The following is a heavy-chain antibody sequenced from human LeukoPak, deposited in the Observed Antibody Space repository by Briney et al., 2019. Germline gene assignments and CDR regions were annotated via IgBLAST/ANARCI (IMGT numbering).Heavy chain of an antibody. Sequence: PSGTLSLTCAVSGGSISSSNWWSWVRQPPGKGLEWIGEIYHSGSTNYNPSLKSRVTISVDKSKNQFSLKLSSVTAADTAVYYCARGLWDDYGDYDGSTTYFQHWGQGTLVTVSS. CDR1: GGSISSSNW. J-gene: IGHJ1*01. CDR3: ARGLWDDYGDYDGSTTYFQH. D-gene: IGHD4-17*01. V-gene: IGHV4-4*02. CDR2: IYHSGST.